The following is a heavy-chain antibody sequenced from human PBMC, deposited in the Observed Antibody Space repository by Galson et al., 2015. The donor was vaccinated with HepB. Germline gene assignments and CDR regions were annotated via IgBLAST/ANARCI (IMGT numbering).Heavy chain of an antibody. V-gene: IGHV3-21*01. CDR2: ISSSSSYI. D-gene: IGHD6-6*01. J-gene: IGHJ6*02. Sequence: LRLSCAASGFTFSSYSMNWVRQAPGKGLEWVSSISSSSSYIYYANSVKGRFTISRDNAKNSLYLQMNSLRAEDTAVYYCARDGGGAARYYYYYGMDVWGQGTTVTISS. CDR1: GFTFSSYS. CDR3: ARDGGGAARYYYYYGMDV.